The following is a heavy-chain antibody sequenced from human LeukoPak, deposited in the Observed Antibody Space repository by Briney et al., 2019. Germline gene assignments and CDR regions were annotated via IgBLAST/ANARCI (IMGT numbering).Heavy chain of an antibody. CDR1: GGSFSGYY. Sequence: SETLSLTCAVYGGSFSGYYWSWIRQPPGKGLEWIGEINHSGSTNYNPSLKSRVTISVDTSKNQFSLKLSSVTAADTAVYYCARRSERKMATFDYWGQGTLVTVSS. V-gene: IGHV4-34*01. J-gene: IGHJ4*02. D-gene: IGHD5-24*01. CDR2: INHSGST. CDR3: ARRSERKMATFDY.